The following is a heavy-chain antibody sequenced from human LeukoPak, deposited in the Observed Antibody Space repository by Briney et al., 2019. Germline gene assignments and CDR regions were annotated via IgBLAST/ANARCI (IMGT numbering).Heavy chain of an antibody. J-gene: IGHJ3*02. CDR2: IFHTGTT. Sequence: SETLSLTCTISGASLTNHYWNWIRQAAGTGPEYIGRIFHTGTTNYNPSLKSRVTMSMDTSKNQFSLKLTSLTAADTAVYYCARGPLGGEAFDIWGQGTMVRVSS. CDR1: GASLTNHY. V-gene: IGHV4-4*07. CDR3: ARGPLGGEAFDI. D-gene: IGHD3-10*01.